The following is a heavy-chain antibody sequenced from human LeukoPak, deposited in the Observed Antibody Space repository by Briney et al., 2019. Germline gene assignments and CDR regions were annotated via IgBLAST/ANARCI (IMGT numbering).Heavy chain of an antibody. Sequence: GGSLRLSCAASAFTFSSYAMHWVRQAPGKGLEYVSAISSNGGSTYYANSVKGRFTISRDNSKNTLYLQMGSLRAEDMAVYYCARSMLRFLEWLPVDYWGQGTLVTVSS. D-gene: IGHD3-3*01. J-gene: IGHJ4*02. CDR3: ARSMLRFLEWLPVDY. CDR2: ISSNGGST. CDR1: AFTFSSYA. V-gene: IGHV3-64*01.